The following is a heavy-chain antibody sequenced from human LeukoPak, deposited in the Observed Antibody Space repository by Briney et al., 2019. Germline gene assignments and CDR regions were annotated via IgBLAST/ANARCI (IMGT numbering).Heavy chain of an antibody. J-gene: IGHJ5*02. V-gene: IGHV4-59*04. D-gene: IGHD2-21*01. CDR2: IYYSGNT. CDR1: GFTFSDYY. Sequence: GSLRLSCAASGFTFSDYYMSWIRQPPGKGLEWIGSIYYSGNTHYNPSLKSRVTISLDTSKNQFSLNLRSVTAADTAVYYCVASVLLSRFDPWGPGTLVTVSS. CDR3: VASVLLSRFDP.